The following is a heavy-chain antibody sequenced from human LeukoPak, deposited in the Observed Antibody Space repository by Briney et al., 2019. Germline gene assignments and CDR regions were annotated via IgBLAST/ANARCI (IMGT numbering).Heavy chain of an antibody. J-gene: IGHJ3*02. Sequence: SETLSLTCTVSGGSISSSSYYWGWIRQPPGKGLEWIGSIYYSGSTYYNPSLKSRVTISVDTSKNQFSLKLSSVTAADTAVYYCARHPPPLLVLRYFDWLSAGAFDIWGQGTMVTVSS. V-gene: IGHV4-39*01. CDR3: ARHPPPLLVLRYFDWLSAGAFDI. D-gene: IGHD3-9*01. CDR2: IYYSGST. CDR1: GGSISSSSYY.